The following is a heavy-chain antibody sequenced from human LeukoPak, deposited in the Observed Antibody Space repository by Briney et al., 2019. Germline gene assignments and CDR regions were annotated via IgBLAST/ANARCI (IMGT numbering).Heavy chain of an antibody. CDR3: ARASSGAPRFDY. V-gene: IGHV1-46*01. J-gene: IGHJ4*02. D-gene: IGHD6-19*01. CDR1: GYTFTTNY. Sequence: ASVKVSCKPSGYTFTTNYIHWVRQAPGQGLEWMGIINPSSGSTSYEQKFQGRVTVTRDTSTRTVYMELSSLRFEDTAVYYCARASSGAPRFDYWGQGTLVTVSS. CDR2: INPSSGST.